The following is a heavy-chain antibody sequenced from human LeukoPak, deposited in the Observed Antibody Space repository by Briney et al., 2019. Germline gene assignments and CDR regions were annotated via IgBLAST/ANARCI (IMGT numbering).Heavy chain of an antibody. Sequence: GGSLRLSCAASGFTVSSNYMGWVRQAPGKGLEWVSVIYSGGSTYYADSVKGRFTISRDNSKNTLYLQMNSLRAEDTAVYYCARGEGYSSSWFDHWGQGTLVTVSS. D-gene: IGHD6-13*01. CDR3: ARGEGYSSSWFDH. J-gene: IGHJ5*02. CDR2: IYSGGST. CDR1: GFTVSSNY. V-gene: IGHV3-53*01.